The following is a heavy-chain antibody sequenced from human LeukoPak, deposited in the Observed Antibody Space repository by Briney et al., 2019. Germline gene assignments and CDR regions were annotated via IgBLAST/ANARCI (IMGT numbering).Heavy chain of an antibody. CDR1: GFTFSTYA. CDR3: AKGTIPTTECWFDL. D-gene: IGHD4-17*01. V-gene: IGHV3-30*04. Sequence: GGSLRLSCAASGFTFSTYAMHWVRQAPGKGLEWVAVISYDGSNKYYADSVKGRFIISRDNFKDTLYLQMNSLREDDTAIYFCAKGTIPTTECWFDLWGQGNLVSVSS. J-gene: IGHJ5*02. CDR2: ISYDGSNK.